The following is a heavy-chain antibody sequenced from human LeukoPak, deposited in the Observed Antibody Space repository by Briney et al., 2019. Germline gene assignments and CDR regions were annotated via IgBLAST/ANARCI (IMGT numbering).Heavy chain of an antibody. Sequence: EASVKVSCKASGGTFSSYAISWVRQAPGQGLEWMGRIIPILGIANYAQKFQGRVTITADKSTSTAYMELSSLRSEDTAVYCCARERNDFWSGYSYWGQGTLVTVSS. J-gene: IGHJ4*02. CDR2: IIPILGIA. CDR3: ARERNDFWSGYSY. D-gene: IGHD3-3*01. CDR1: GGTFSSYA. V-gene: IGHV1-69*04.